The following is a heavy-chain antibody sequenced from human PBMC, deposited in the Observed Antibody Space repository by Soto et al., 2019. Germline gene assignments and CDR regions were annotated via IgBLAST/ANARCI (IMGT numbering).Heavy chain of an antibody. CDR1: GFTFSSYS. D-gene: IGHD4-4*01. CDR2: ISGGGGST. V-gene: IGHV3-23*01. J-gene: IGHJ1*01. CDR3: AHVGRVFYHINF. Sequence: GGSLRLSCAASGFTFSSYSMSWVRQAPGKGLEWVSFISGGGGSTYYADSVKGRFTISRDNSKNTMYLQMNSLTDAATASHDCAHVGRVFYHINFWGEGSQVTV.